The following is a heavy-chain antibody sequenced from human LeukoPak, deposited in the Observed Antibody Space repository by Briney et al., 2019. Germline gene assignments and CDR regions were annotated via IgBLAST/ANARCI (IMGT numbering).Heavy chain of an antibody. Sequence: KPGGSLRLSCAASGFTFSSYSMNWVRQAPGKGLEWVSSTSSSSSYIYYADSVKGRFTISRDNAKNSLYLQMNSLRAEDTAVYYCARVGVVVPAAIVPFGYWGQGTLVTVSS. J-gene: IGHJ4*02. V-gene: IGHV3-21*01. CDR1: GFTFSSYS. CDR3: ARVGVVVPAAIVPFGY. CDR2: TSSSSSYI. D-gene: IGHD2-2*01.